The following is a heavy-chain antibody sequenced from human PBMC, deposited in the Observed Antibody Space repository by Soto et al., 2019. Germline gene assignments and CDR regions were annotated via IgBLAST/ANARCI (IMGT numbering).Heavy chain of an antibody. D-gene: IGHD3-10*01. J-gene: IGHJ4*02. CDR2: IDHSVST. V-gene: IGHV4-38-2*02. Sequence: QVQLQESGPGLVEPSETLSLLCTVSGYSINTDDYWGWIRQPPGQGLERNASIDHSVSTFYNPSLRSRVTISIDTSKNPFFLRPTAVTATDTAMYYCARKASYASGRINVFDYWGQGTLVTVSS. CDR1: GYSINTDDY. CDR3: ARKASYASGRINVFDY.